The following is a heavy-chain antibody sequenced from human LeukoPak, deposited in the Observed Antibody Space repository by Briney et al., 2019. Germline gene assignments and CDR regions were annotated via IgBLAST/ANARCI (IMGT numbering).Heavy chain of an antibody. Sequence: GGSLRLSCAASGVSFSSYTMNWVRQAPGKGLEWVSSISSDSTYIYYADSVKGRFTISRDNAKNSLYLQMNSLRAEDTAVYYCARDRSPLWFGELLTYYYYYYMDVWGKGTTVTISS. CDR2: ISSDSTYI. CDR1: GVSFSSYT. CDR3: ARDRSPLWFGELLTYYYYYYMDV. V-gene: IGHV3-21*01. J-gene: IGHJ6*03. D-gene: IGHD3-10*01.